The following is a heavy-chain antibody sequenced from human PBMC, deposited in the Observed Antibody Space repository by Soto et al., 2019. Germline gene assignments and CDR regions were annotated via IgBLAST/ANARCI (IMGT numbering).Heavy chain of an antibody. J-gene: IGHJ6*03. Sequence: LRLSCAASGFTVSSNYMSWVRQAPGKGLEWVSVIYSGGSTYYADSVKGRFTISRDNSKNTLYLQMNSLRAEDTAVYYCARDSNDFWSGGPYYYMDVWGKGTTVTVSS. CDR3: ARDSNDFWSGGPYYYMDV. V-gene: IGHV3-66*01. CDR2: IYSGGST. D-gene: IGHD3-3*01. CDR1: GFTVSSNY.